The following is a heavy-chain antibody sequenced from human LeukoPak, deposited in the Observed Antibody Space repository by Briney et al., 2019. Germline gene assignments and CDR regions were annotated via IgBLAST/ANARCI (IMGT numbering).Heavy chain of an antibody. Sequence: ASVKVSCKASGYTFTGYYMHWVRQAPGRGLEWMGWINPNSGGTNYAQKFQGRVTMTRVTSISTAYMELSRLRSDDTAVYYCASGIAAAGTEYFDYWGQGTLVTVSS. CDR2: INPNSGGT. V-gene: IGHV1-2*02. D-gene: IGHD6-13*01. J-gene: IGHJ4*02. CDR3: ASGIAAAGTEYFDY. CDR1: GYTFTGYY.